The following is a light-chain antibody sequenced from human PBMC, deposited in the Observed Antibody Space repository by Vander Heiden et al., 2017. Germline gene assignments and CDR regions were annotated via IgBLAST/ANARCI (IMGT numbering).Light chain of an antibody. V-gene: IGKV1-5*01. CDR1: QSIRSR. CDR2: DAS. CDR3: QQYNGYPLT. J-gene: IGKJ4*01. Sequence: IHMTQSPSTLSASVGDKVTITCRASQSIRSRLAWYQQKPGKAPNLLIYDASSLESGVPSRFSGSGSGTEFTLSISSLQPDDFATYFCQQYNGYPLTFGGGTKVEIK.